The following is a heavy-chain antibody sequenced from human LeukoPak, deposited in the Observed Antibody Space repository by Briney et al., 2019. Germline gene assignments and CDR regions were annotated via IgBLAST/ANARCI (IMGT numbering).Heavy chain of an antibody. J-gene: IGHJ3*02. CDR2: IYYSGNT. Sequence: SETLSLTCTVSGGSISSYYWSWIRRPPGKGLEWIGYIYYSGNTNYNPSLKSRVTISVDTSKNQFSLKLSSVTAADTAVYYCARDNRGAFDIWGQGTMVTVS. D-gene: IGHD1-14*01. V-gene: IGHV4-59*01. CDR1: GGSISSYY. CDR3: ARDNRGAFDI.